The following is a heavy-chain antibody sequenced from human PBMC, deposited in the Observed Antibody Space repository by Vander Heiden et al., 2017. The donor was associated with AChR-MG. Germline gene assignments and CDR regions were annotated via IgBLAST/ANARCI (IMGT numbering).Heavy chain of an antibody. CDR1: GFTFNNAW. Sequence: EVQLVESGGGLVKPGGSLRLSCAASGFTFNNAWMSWVRQAPGKGLEWIGLIKSKTDGGTTDYAAPVKGRFTISRDDSKNTLYLQMNSLKTEDTAVYYCTTDSRYNSGWYSEYYYYYGMDVWGQGTTVTVSS. V-gene: IGHV3-15*01. CDR2: IKSKTDGGTT. D-gene: IGHD6-19*01. J-gene: IGHJ6*02. CDR3: TTDSRYNSGWYSEYYYYYGMDV.